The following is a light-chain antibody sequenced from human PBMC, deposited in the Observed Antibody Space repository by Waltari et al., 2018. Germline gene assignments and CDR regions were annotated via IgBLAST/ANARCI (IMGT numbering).Light chain of an antibody. J-gene: IGLJ3*02. CDR1: GSNIRAGHD. V-gene: IGLV1-40*01. CDR2: GST. CDR3: QSYDTTLSVV. Sequence: QSVLTQPPSVSGAPGPTVPIPCTGSGSNIRAGHDVHWYQQLPRAAPKLLIYGSTSRPFGVPDRFFGSTSGTSAFLAITGLQAEDEADYYCQSYDTTLSVVFGGGTKLTVL.